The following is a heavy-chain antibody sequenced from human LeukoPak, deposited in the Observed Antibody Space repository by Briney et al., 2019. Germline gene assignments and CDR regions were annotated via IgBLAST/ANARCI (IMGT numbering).Heavy chain of an antibody. Sequence: PGGSLRLSCAASGFTVISNYMYWVRQTPGKGLECISVIYSGGSTYYAESVKGRSTISRDNSKNMLFLQLNSLRTEDTALYYCARTSGSFAGYFDFWGQGTLVTVSS. CDR2: IYSGGST. CDR3: ARTSGSFAGYFDF. J-gene: IGHJ4*02. CDR1: GFTVISNY. V-gene: IGHV3-66*02. D-gene: IGHD1-26*01.